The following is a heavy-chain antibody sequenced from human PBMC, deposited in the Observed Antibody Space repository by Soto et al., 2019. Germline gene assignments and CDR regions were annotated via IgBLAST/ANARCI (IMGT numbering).Heavy chain of an antibody. CDR1: GFTFSSYA. J-gene: IGHJ4*02. CDR2: ISGSGGST. V-gene: IGHV3-23*01. D-gene: IGHD3-10*01. Sequence: EVQLLESGGGLVQPGGSLRLSCAASGFTFSSYAMSWVRQAPGKGLEWVSAISGSGGSTYYADSVKGRFTISRDNSKNPLYLQMNSLRAEDTAVYYCAKDPGYGSGSYYSDFNYWGQGTLVTVSS. CDR3: AKDPGYGSGSYYSDFNY.